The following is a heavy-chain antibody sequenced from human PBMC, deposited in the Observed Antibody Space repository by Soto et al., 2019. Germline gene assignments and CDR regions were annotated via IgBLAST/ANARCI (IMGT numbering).Heavy chain of an antibody. Sequence: SETLSLTCTGSGGSIRSYYWSWIRQPPGKGLEWIGYIYYSGSTNYNPSLKSRVTISVDTSKNQFSLKLSSVTAADTAVYYCARELPRDSFDNWGQGTLVTVS. D-gene: IGHD2-15*01. CDR1: GGSIRSYY. CDR2: IYYSGST. CDR3: ARELPRDSFDN. V-gene: IGHV4-59*01. J-gene: IGHJ4*02.